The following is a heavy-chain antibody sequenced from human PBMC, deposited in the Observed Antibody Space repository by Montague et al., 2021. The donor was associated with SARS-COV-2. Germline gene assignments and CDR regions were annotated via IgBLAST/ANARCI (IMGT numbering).Heavy chain of an antibody. CDR3: ARGSMVRGGTVYYGVDV. Sequence: TLSLTCAVSGASISRSVYSWDSFPQPPAKGLAWLGCLYHSGITYYNPSLRSSVTISLDSSKNSFSLNLTYVTAADTAVYYSARGSMVRGGTVYYGVDVWGQGTPVTVSS. D-gene: IGHD3-10*01. CDR1: GASISRSVYS. J-gene: IGHJ6*01. V-gene: IGHV4-30-2*01. CDR2: LYHSGIT.